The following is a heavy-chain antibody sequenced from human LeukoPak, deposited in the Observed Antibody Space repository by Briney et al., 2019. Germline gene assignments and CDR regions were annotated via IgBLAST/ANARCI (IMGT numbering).Heavy chain of an antibody. CDR2: IKQDGSEK. V-gene: IGHV3-7*01. J-gene: IGHJ6*03. CDR3: ATFWSGYSYYYYYMDV. D-gene: IGHD3-3*01. Sequence: GGSLRLSGAASGFTFSSYWMSWVRQAPGKGLEWVANIKQDGSEKYYVDSVKGRFTISRDNAKNSLYLQMNSLRAEDTAVYYCATFWSGYSYYYYYMDVWGKGTTVTVSS. CDR1: GFTFSSYW.